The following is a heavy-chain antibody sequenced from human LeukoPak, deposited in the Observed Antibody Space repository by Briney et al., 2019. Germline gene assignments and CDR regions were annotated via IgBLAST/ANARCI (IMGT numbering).Heavy chain of an antibody. D-gene: IGHD2-2*01. J-gene: IGHJ4*02. CDR2: ISSSSSYI. Sequence: PGGSLRLSCAASGFTFSSYSMNWVRQAPGKGLEWVSSISSSSSYIYYADSVKGRFTISRDNAKNSLYLQMNSLRAEDTAVYYCARGPSIVVVPAAPDYWGQGTLVTVPS. CDR1: GFTFSSYS. CDR3: ARGPSIVVVPAAPDY. V-gene: IGHV3-21*01.